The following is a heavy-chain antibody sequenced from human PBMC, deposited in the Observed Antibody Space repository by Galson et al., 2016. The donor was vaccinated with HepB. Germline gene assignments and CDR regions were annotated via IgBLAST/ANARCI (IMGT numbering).Heavy chain of an antibody. V-gene: IGHV4-39*01. CDR1: GGSVTDNNFY. J-gene: IGHJ4*02. CDR2: LYYTGNT. CDR3: ARLPMLRGGVAN. D-gene: IGHD3-10*01. Sequence: SETLSLTCSVSGGSVTDNNFYWGWIRQPPGKGLEWIGSLYYTGNTYYNPSLKNRLTISADTSNNQVSLSLRSVPAADTAVYYCARLPMLRGGVANWGQGSLVIVSS.